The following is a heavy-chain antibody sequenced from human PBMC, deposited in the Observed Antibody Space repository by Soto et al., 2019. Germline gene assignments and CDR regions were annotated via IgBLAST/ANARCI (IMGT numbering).Heavy chain of an antibody. CDR3: ARVYCSSTSCYFGDY. D-gene: IGHD2-2*01. V-gene: IGHV1-46*01. CDR2: INPSGGST. Sequence: ASVKVSCKASGYTFTSYYMHWVRQAPGQGLEWMGIINPSGGSTSYAQKFKGRVTMTRDTSTSTVYMELSSLRSEDTAVYYCARVYCSSTSCYFGDYWGQGTLVTVSS. CDR1: GYTFTSYY. J-gene: IGHJ4*02.